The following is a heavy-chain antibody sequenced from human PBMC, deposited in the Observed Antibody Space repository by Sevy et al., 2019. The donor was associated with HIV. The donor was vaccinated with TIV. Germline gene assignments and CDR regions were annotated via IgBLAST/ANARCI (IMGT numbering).Heavy chain of an antibody. J-gene: IGHJ6*02. CDR3: TRLGGLTDYGMDV. Sequence: SETLSLTCTVSGGSVTSDTYYWTWIRQPPGKGLEFIGYIYYNVRINYNPYLKSRVTISVDTSKNQFSLKLTSVTAADTAVYYCTRLGGLTDYGMDVWGQGTTVTVSS. V-gene: IGHV4-61*01. CDR1: GGSVTSDTYY. CDR2: IYYNVRI. D-gene: IGHD1-26*01.